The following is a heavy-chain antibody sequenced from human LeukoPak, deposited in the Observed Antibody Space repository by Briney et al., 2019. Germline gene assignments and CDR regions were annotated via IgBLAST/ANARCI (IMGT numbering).Heavy chain of an antibody. V-gene: IGHV1-2*02. CDR2: INPNSGGT. J-gene: IGHJ4*02. Sequence: ASVKVSCKASGYTFTGYYMHWVRQAPGQGLEWMGWINPNSGGTNYAQKLQGRVTMTTDTSTSTAYMELRSLRSDDTAVYYCARDEGGAYYDFWSGYYLKPFDYWGQGTLVTVSS. CDR3: ARDEGGAYYDFWSGYYLKPFDY. CDR1: GYTFTGYY. D-gene: IGHD3-3*01.